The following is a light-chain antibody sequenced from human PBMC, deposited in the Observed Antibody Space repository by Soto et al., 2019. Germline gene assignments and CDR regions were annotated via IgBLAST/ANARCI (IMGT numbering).Light chain of an antibody. CDR1: QGISNY. Sequence: DIQMTQSPSSLSASVGDRVTITCRASQGISNYLAWYQHKPGESPRLLIYLASSLQTGVPSRFSGSGSGTEFTLTISSLQPEDFATYYCQQSYRTVRTFGPGTKLEI. V-gene: IGKV1-39*01. CDR2: LAS. CDR3: QQSYRTVRT. J-gene: IGKJ2*02.